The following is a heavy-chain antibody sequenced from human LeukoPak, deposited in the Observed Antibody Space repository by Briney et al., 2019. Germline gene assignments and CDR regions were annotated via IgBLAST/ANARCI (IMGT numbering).Heavy chain of an antibody. J-gene: IGHJ4*02. Sequence: GGSLRLSCAASGFTFSSYGMHWVRQAPGKGLEWVAVIWYDGSNKYYADSVKGRFTISRDNSKNMLYMQMNSLRAEDTAVYYCARYRIREWELREGLDYRGQGTLVSVSS. CDR2: IWYDGSNK. V-gene: IGHV3-33*01. D-gene: IGHD1-26*01. CDR1: GFTFSSYG. CDR3: ARYRIREWELREGLDY.